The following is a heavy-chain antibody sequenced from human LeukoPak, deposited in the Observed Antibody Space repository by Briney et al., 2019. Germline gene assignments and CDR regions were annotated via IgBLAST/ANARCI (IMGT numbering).Heavy chain of an antibody. CDR1: GFKFRDYA. J-gene: IGHJ4*02. CDR3: AKQQGALIQQWYFDY. Sequence: PGGSLRLSCAASGFKFRDYAMSWVRPAPGKGLEWVSTVEKTGGRAYYADSVKGRFTVSRDNSKNTLYLQMNGLRAEDTALYYCAKQQGALIQQWYFDYWGQGTLVTVSS. V-gene: IGHV3-23*01. D-gene: IGHD5-18*01. CDR2: VEKTGGRA.